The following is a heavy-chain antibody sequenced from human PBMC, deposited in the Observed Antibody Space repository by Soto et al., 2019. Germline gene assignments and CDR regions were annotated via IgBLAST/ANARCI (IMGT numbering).Heavy chain of an antibody. D-gene: IGHD3-10*01. J-gene: IGHJ6*03. CDR3: AHTVPMLRGVYYYYYMDV. CDR2: IYWDDDK. CDR1: GFSLSTSEVG. V-gene: IGHV2-5*02. Sequence: QITLKESGPTLVKPTQTLTLTCTFSGFSLSTSEVGVGWIRQPPGKALEWLALIYWDDDKRYSPSLKSRLTITEDTSKNQVVLTMTNMDPVDTGTYYCAHTVPMLRGVYYYYYMDVWGKGTTVTVSS.